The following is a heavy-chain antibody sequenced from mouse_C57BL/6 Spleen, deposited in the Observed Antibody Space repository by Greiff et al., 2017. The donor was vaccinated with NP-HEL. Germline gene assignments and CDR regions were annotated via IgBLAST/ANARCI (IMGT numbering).Heavy chain of an antibody. D-gene: IGHD3-2*02. CDR3: ARVSSGCFDY. CDR2: IDPSDSYT. J-gene: IGHJ2*01. V-gene: IGHV1-69*01. CDR1: GYTFTSYW. Sequence: QVQLQQSGAELVMPGASVKLSCKASGYTFTSYWMHWVKQRPGQGLEWIGEIDPSDSYTNYNQKFKGKSTLTVDKSSSTAYMQLSSLTSEDSAVYYCARVSSGCFDYWGQGTTLTVSS.